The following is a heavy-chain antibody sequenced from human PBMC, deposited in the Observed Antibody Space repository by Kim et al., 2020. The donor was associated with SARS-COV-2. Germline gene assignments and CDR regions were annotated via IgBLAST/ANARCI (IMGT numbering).Heavy chain of an antibody. CDR2: GSP. Sequence: GSPYYNPSIKRRVTISVDTSKNQFSLKLSSVTAADTAVYYCAREWQGWFDPWGQGTLVTVSS. CDR3: AREWQGWFDP. V-gene: IGHV4-31*02. J-gene: IGHJ5*02.